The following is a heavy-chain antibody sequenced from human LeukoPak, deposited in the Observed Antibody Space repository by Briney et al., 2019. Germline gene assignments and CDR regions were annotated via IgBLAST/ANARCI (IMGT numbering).Heavy chain of an antibody. CDR3: EVWAGRKYNWFDP. CDR1: GFTFSSYG. Sequence: PGGSLRLSCAASGFTFSSYGMHWVRQAPGKGLEWVAVISYDGSNKYYADSVKGRFTISRDDSKNTLYLQMNSLRAEDTAVYYCEVWAGRKYNWFDPWGQGTLVTVSS. CDR2: ISYDGSNK. V-gene: IGHV3-30*03. D-gene: IGHD1-26*01. J-gene: IGHJ5*02.